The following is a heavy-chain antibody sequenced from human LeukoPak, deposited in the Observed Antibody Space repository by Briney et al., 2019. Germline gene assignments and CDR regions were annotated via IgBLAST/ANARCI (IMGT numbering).Heavy chain of an antibody. CDR3: ARDTHTMTAGT. J-gene: IGHJ5*02. D-gene: IGHD3-10*01. Sequence: AITWVRQXPGQGLEWMGRIIPILGIANYAQKFQGRVTIIADKSTSTAYMELSSLRSEDTAVYYCARDTHTMTAGTWGQGTLVTVSS. CDR1: A. CDR2: IIPILGIA. V-gene: IGHV1-69*04.